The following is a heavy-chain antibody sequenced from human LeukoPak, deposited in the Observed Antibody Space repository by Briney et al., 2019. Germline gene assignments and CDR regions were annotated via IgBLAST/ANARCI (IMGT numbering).Heavy chain of an antibody. CDR1: SGSLSSFY. D-gene: IGHD3-22*01. CDR2: IYSSGST. J-gene: IGHJ3*02. V-gene: IGHV4-4*07. Sequence: SETLSLTCTVSSGSLSSFYWSWVRQPAGKGLEWIGRIYSSGSTNYNPSLKSRVTMSVDTSKNQFSLKLSSVTAADTAVYYCARVPPFYYYDSSGYYGDAFDIWGQGTMVTVSS. CDR3: ARVPPFYYYDSSGYYGDAFDI.